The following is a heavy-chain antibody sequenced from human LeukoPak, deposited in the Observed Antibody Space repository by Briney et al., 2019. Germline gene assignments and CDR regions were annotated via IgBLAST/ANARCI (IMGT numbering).Heavy chain of an antibody. V-gene: IGHV1-18*01. J-gene: IGHJ4*02. CDR3: ARDLGPVVRGVIITGDFDY. Sequence: GASVKVSCKASGYTFTSYGISWVRQAPGQGLEWMGWISAYNGNTNYAQKLQGRVTMTTDTSTSTAYMELRSLRSDDTAVYYCARDLGPVVRGVIITGDFDYWGQGTLVTVSS. CDR2: ISAYNGNT. D-gene: IGHD3-10*01. CDR1: GYTFTSYG.